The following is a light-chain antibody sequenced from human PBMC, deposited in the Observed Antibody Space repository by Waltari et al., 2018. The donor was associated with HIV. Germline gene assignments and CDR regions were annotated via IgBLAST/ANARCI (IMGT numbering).Light chain of an antibody. CDR1: QNVSSRF. CDR2: GGS. CDR3: LQHGPSLWT. V-gene: IGKV3-20*01. Sequence: EVVLTQSPDTLSLSPGERATLSCRASQNVSSRFLAWYQQKPGQAPRLLIFGGSSRANGIPDRFSGRGSGTDLTLTISRLEPEDFAVYYCLQHGPSLWTFGQGTRV. J-gene: IGKJ1*01.